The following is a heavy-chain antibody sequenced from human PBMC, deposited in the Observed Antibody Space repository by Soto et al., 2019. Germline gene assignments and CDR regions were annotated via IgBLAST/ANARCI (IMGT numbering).Heavy chain of an antibody. J-gene: IGHJ4*02. V-gene: IGHV5-51*01. CDR1: GYTFPSYW. CDR2: IYPDDSDT. CDR3: ARLVTTVTPPDY. D-gene: IGHD4-17*01. Sequence: PGESRKISCKGSGYTFPSYWIGWVRQMPGKGLEWMGIIYPDDSDTRYSPSFQGQVTISADKSINTAYLQWSRLKASDTAIYYCARLVTTVTPPDYWGQGTLVTVSS.